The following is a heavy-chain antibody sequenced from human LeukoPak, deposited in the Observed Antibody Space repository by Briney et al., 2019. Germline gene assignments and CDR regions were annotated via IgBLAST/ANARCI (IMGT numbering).Heavy chain of an antibody. J-gene: IGHJ4*02. Sequence: SETLSLTCTVSGGSISSYYWSWIRQPAGKGLEWIGRIYTSGSTNYNPSLKSRVTMSVDTSKNQFSLKLSSVTAADTAVYYCARVREDYVGYLAFDYWGQGTLVTVSS. CDR3: ARVREDYVGYLAFDY. CDR2: IYTSGST. V-gene: IGHV4-4*07. D-gene: IGHD4-17*01. CDR1: GGSISSYY.